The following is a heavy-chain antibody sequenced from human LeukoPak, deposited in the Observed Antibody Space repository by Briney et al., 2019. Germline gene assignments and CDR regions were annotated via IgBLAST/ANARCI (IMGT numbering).Heavy chain of an antibody. CDR1: GGSFSGYY. D-gene: IGHD3-22*01. Sequence: SETLSLTCAVYGGSFSGYYWSWIRQPPGKGLEWIGEINHSGSINYNPSLKSRVTISVDTSKNQFSLKLSSVTAADTAVYYCASLPYYYDSSGYYYDDAFDIWGQGTMVTVSS. J-gene: IGHJ3*02. CDR2: INHSGSI. V-gene: IGHV4-34*01. CDR3: ASLPYYYDSSGYYYDDAFDI.